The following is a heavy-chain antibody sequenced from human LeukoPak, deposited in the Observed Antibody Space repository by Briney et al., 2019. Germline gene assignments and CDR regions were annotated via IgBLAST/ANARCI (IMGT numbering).Heavy chain of an antibody. V-gene: IGHV3-15*05. CDR3: MKDPRSVPY. CDR2: IRGKTDGGTT. J-gene: IGHJ4*02. CDR1: GFTFSYAW. Sequence: GGSLRLSCAASGFTFSYAWMTWVRQAPGKGLEWVGRIRGKTDGGTTDYAAPVNGRFTISRDDSKNTLYLQMSSLRTEDTAIYYCMKDPRSVPYWGQGTLVTVSS.